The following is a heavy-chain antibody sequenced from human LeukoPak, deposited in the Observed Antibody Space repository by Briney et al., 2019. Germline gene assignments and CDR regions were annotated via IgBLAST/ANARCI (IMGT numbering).Heavy chain of an antibody. Sequence: SETLSLTCTVSGASISSYYWSWIRQPPGKGLEWIGDIYYSGSIKYNPSLKSRVTMSVDTSKNQFSLKLSSVTAADTAVYYCAVLYGDAETDYWGQGTLVTVSS. CDR1: GASISSYY. CDR3: AVLYGDAETDY. J-gene: IGHJ4*02. CDR2: IYYSGSI. V-gene: IGHV4-59*01. D-gene: IGHD4-17*01.